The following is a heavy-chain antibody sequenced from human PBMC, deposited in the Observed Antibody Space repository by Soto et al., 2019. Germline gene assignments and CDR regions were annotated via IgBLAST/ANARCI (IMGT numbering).Heavy chain of an antibody. D-gene: IGHD2-15*01. V-gene: IGHV1-8*02. CDR2: MNPNSGNT. CDR1: GYTFTSYS. CDR3: ARCGGGSCYSWYYYYYGMDV. Sequence: ASVKVSCKASGYTFTSYSMHWVRQANGQGLEWMGWMNPNSGNTGYAQKFQGRVTMTRNTSISTAYMELSSLRSEDTAVYYCARCGGGSCYSWYYYYYGMDVWGQGTTVTVSS. J-gene: IGHJ6*02.